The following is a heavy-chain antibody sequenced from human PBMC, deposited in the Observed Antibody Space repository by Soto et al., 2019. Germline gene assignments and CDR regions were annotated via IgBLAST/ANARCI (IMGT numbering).Heavy chain of an antibody. CDR3: AKRGVDTFGLSY. J-gene: IGHJ4*02. CDR1: GFTFSSFW. Sequence: EVQLVESGGGLVQPGGSLRLSCAVSGFTFSSFWMHWVRQAPGEGLVWVSRINTDGSSTSYADSVKGRFTISRDNAKKTLYLQMNSLRVEDTAMYYCAKRGVDTFGLSYWCQGTLVTVSS. CDR2: INTDGSST. D-gene: IGHD3-10*01. V-gene: IGHV3-74*01.